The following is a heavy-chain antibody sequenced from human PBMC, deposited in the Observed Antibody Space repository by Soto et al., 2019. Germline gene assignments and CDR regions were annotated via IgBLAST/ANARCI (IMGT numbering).Heavy chain of an antibody. J-gene: IGHJ4*02. CDR3: ARDRSYYGSGRLDY. Sequence: QVQLQESGPGLVKPSETLSLTCTVSNGSISSGGYYWSWIRQHPGKGLEWIGYVYYSGSTYYNPSLKSRVTISVDTSKNQCSGKLSSVTAADTAVYYCARDRSYYGSGRLDYWGQGTLVTVSS. CDR2: VYYSGST. CDR1: NGSISSGGYY. D-gene: IGHD3-10*01. V-gene: IGHV4-31*03.